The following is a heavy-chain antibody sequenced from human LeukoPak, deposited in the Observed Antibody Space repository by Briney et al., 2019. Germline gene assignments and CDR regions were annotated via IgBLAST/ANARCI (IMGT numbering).Heavy chain of an antibody. Sequence: ASVKVSCKASGYTFTVYYMYWVRQAPGQGLEWMGRINPNSGDTDYAQNFQGRVTMTRDTSISAAYMELTNLRSDDTAVYYCARGYCSGGTCYLVENWFDPWGQGTLVTVSS. CDR2: INPNSGDT. D-gene: IGHD2-15*01. J-gene: IGHJ5*02. CDR1: GYTFTVYY. V-gene: IGHV1-2*06. CDR3: ARGYCSGGTCYLVENWFDP.